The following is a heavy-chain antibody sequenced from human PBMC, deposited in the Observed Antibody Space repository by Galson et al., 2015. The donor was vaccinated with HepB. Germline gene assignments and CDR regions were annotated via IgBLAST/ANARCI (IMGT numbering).Heavy chain of an antibody. V-gene: IGHV3-15*07. D-gene: IGHD1-14*01. J-gene: IGHJ3*01. CDR3: SARFSPEASVSAFDV. CDR1: GFTFSNAW. Sequence: SLRLSCAASGFTFSNAWMNWVRQVPGKGLEWVGRIKSKIDGGATDYAAPVKGRFTVSRDDSNSTLFLQMNSLKTEDTAVYYCSARFSPEASVSAFDVWGQGTMVTVSS. CDR2: IKSKIDGGAT.